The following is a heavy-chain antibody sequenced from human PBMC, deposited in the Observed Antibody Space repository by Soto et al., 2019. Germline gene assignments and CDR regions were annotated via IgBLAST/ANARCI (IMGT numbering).Heavy chain of an antibody. CDR1: GCTFSNYG. J-gene: IGHJ4*02. CDR3: AVDRVQIWLYVGIFDD. V-gene: IGHV3-30*03. CDR2: ISNDGSNK. D-gene: IGHD5-18*01. Sequence: PGRSLRLPCAASGCTFSNYGMRWVRQAPGKGLEWVAVISNDGSNKNYADSVKGRFTISRDNSRNTMYLHLNSLRDEDTAVYYCAVDRVQIWLYVGIFDDWGQGTRVTVSS.